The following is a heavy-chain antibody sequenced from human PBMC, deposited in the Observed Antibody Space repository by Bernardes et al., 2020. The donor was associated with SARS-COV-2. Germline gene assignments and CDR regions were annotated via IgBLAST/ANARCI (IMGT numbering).Heavy chain of an antibody. CDR2: IHYSGST. J-gene: IGHJ4*02. V-gene: IGHV4-59*08. D-gene: IGHD3-9*01. Sequence: SETLSLTCTVSGGSISSSYWNWIRQPPKQGLEWIGFIHYSGSTNYNPSFKSRVTISVDRSKNQFSLRLTSVTAADTAVYYCARLPTLDPFDYWGQGTLVTVSS. CDR1: GGSISSSY. CDR3: ARLPTLDPFDY.